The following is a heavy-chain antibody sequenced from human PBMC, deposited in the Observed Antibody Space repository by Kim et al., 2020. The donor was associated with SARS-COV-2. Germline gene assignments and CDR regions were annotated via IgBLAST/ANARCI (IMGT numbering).Heavy chain of an antibody. Sequence: ASVKVSCKASGYTFTSYAMNWVRQAPGQGLEWMGWINTNTGNPTYAQGFTGRFVFSLDTSVSTAYLQISSLKAEDTAVYYCARDLSGPWGSSPTSFDYWGQGTLVTVSS. J-gene: IGHJ4*02. CDR2: INTNTGNP. CDR3: ARDLSGPWGSSPTSFDY. V-gene: IGHV7-4-1*02. D-gene: IGHD3-16*01. CDR1: GYTFTSYA.